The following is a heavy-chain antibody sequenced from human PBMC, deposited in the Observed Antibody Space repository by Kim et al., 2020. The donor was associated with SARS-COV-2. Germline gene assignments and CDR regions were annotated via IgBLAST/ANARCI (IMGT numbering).Heavy chain of an antibody. Sequence: GGSLRLSCAASGFTFSSYGMHWVRQAPGKGLEWVAVIWYDGSNKYYADSVKGRFTISRDNSKNTLYLQMNSLRAEDTAVYYCAREITMIVEENWFDPWGQGTLVTVSS. CDR3: AREITMIVEENWFDP. D-gene: IGHD3-22*01. V-gene: IGHV3-33*01. J-gene: IGHJ5*02. CDR1: GFTFSSYG. CDR2: IWYDGSNK.